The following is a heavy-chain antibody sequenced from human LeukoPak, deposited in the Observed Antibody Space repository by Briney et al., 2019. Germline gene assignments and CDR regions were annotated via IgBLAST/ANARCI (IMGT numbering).Heavy chain of an antibody. V-gene: IGHV4-59*01. D-gene: IGHD6-6*01. CDR2: IYYSGST. CDR3: ARDWGVGGRPGYMDV. CDR1: GGSISSYY. Sequence: SETLSLTCTVSGGSISSYYWSWIRQPPGEGLEWIGYIYYSGSTNYNPSLKSRVTILVDTSKNQVSLKLSSVTAADTAVYFCARDWGVGGRPGYMDVWGKGTTVTVSS. J-gene: IGHJ6*03.